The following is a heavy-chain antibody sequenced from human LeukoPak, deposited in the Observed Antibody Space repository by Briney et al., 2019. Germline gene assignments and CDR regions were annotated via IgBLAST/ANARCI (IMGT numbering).Heavy chain of an antibody. J-gene: IGHJ4*02. CDR2: FNPNSGGT. Sequence: ASVKVSFKASRYTFTGYYMHWVRQPPGHGGEWVGWFNPNSGGTNYAQKLQGRVTMTTETSISTAYMELSRLRSDDTAVYFCARGITGTTGEEEFDYWGQGTLVTVSS. V-gene: IGHV1-2*02. D-gene: IGHD1-7*01. CDR1: RYTFTGYY. CDR3: ARGITGTTGEEEFDY.